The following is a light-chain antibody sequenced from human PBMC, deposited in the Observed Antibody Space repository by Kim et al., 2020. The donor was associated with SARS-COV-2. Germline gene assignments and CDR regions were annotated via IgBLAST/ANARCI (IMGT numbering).Light chain of an antibody. J-gene: IGLJ2*01. Sequence: PEKTATITGGEEDFGGLSVNWYQQKAGQAPVLVIHSDTDRPSGNPERVSGTNSGTAATLTISRVEAGDEADYYCQVWDSTSDHVIFGGGTQLTVL. CDR1: DFGGLS. V-gene: IGLV3-21*04. CDR2: SDT. CDR3: QVWDSTSDHVI.